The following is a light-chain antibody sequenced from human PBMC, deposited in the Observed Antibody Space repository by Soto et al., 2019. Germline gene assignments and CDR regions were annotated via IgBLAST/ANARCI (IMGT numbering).Light chain of an antibody. CDR1: SGHSTYT. Sequence: QPVLTQSPSASASLGASVRLTCTLSSGHSTYTIAWHQQQPEKGPRYLMKLNSDGSHSKGDGIPDRFSGSSSGAERYLTISSLQSEDAADYYCQTWGTAMQVFGGGTKPPS. CDR3: QTWGTAMQV. J-gene: IGLJ2*01. CDR2: LNSDGSH. V-gene: IGLV4-69*01.